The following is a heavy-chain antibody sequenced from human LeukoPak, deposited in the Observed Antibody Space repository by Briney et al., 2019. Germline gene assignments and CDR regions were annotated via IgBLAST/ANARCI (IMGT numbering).Heavy chain of an antibody. CDR3: ARAALIGESYYCYMDV. V-gene: IGHV3-21*01. D-gene: IGHD3-10*01. CDR2: ISSSSSYI. CDR1: GFTFSSYS. Sequence: PGGSLRLSCAASGFTFSSYSMNWVRQAPGKGLEWVSSISSSSSYIYYADSVKGRFTISRDNAKNSLYLQMNSLRAEDTAVYYCARAALIGESYYCYMDVWGKGTTVTVSS. J-gene: IGHJ6*03.